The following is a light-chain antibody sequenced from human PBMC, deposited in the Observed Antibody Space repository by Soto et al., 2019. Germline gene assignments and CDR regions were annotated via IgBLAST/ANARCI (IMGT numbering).Light chain of an antibody. CDR2: GNN. CDR3: AAWDDSLHGYV. Sequence: QSVLTQPPSASGTPGQRVTISCSGSSSNIGSNTVNWYQQLPGTTPKLLIYGNNQRHSGVPDRFSGSKSGTSASLAISGLQSEDEADYYCAAWDDSLHGYVFGTGTKVTVL. CDR1: SSNIGSNT. J-gene: IGLJ1*01. V-gene: IGLV1-44*01.